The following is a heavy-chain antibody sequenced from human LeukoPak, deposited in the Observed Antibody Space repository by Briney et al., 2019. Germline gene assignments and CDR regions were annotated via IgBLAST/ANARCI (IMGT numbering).Heavy chain of an antibody. D-gene: IGHD3-3*01. CDR2: IGSSSNYI. Sequence: GGSLRLSCATSGFTFSSYSMNWVRQAPGKGLEWVSSIGSSSNYIYYADSVKGRFTISRDNAKNSLYLQMNSLRAEDTAVYYCARDFSRITIFDLDYWGQGTLVTVSS. J-gene: IGHJ4*02. CDR1: GFTFSSYS. V-gene: IGHV3-21*01. CDR3: ARDFSRITIFDLDY.